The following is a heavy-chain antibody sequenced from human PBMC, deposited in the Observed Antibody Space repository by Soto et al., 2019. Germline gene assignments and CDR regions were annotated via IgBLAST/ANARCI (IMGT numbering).Heavy chain of an antibody. V-gene: IGHV4-39*01. Sequence: SETLSLTCTFSVGSISSSSYYCGWIRQPPWKGLEWIGSIYYSGSTYYNPSLKSRVTISVDTSKNQFSLKLSSVTAADTAVYYCARRPVTYHYDRTALLFEYWGQRTLVSVSS. CDR2: IYYSGST. CDR3: ARRPVTYHYDRTALLFEY. CDR1: VGSISSSSYY. D-gene: IGHD3-22*01. J-gene: IGHJ4*02.